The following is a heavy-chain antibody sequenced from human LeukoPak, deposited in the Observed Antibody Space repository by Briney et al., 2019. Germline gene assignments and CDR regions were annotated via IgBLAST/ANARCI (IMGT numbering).Heavy chain of an antibody. CDR1: GFSFNNYY. CDR3: ARGGYQYLNY. CDR2: IKKDGSEK. Sequence: GGSLRLSCAASGFSFNNYYMSWVRQAPGKGLEWVASIKKDGSEKYYVDSVKGRFTISRDNGKNSLFLQMDSLRADDTAVYYCARGGYQYLNYWGQGILVTVSS. J-gene: IGHJ4*02. D-gene: IGHD2-15*01. V-gene: IGHV3-7*03.